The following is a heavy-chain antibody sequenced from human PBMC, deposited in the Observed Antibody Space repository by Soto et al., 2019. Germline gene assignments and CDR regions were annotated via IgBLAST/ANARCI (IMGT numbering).Heavy chain of an antibody. CDR1: GGTFSSYA. CDR3: AAFGHDYSPPTARRYYYCMDG. D-gene: IGHD2-15*01. J-gene: IGHJ6*02. Sequence: SVKVSCKASGGTFSSYAISWVRQAPGQGLEWMGGIIPIFLTANYAQKSQGRVTITADESTSTAYMEMSSLRSEDTAVYYCAAFGHDYSPPTARRYYYCMDGWGQGTTVTVSS. CDR2: IIPIFLTA. V-gene: IGHV1-69*13.